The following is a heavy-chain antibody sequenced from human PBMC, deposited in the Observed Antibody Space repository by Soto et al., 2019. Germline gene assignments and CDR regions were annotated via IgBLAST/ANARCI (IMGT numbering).Heavy chain of an antibody. CDR2: INHDGSKT. Sequence: GGSLRLSCAASQFSFSSYWMHWVRQVPGKGPAWVSRINHDGSKTEYADSVKGRFTISRDNTNNTLYLQMNSLRVEDTAMYYCVREPWGFSGTWYDYWGQGTLVTVPS. CDR1: QFSFSSYW. V-gene: IGHV3-74*01. D-gene: IGHD6-13*01. CDR3: VREPWGFSGTWYDY. J-gene: IGHJ4*02.